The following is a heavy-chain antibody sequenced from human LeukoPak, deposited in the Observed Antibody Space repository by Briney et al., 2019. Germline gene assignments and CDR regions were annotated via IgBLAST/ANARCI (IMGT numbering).Heavy chain of an antibody. D-gene: IGHD1-14*01. J-gene: IGHJ5*02. CDR1: GGSFSGYY. CDR3: ARDQTPDTIRFNWFDP. V-gene: IGHV4-34*01. CDR2: INHSGST. Sequence: WETLSLTCAVYGGSFSGYYWSWIRQPPGKGLEWIGEINHSGSTNYNPSLKSRVTISVDTSKNQFSLKLSSVTAADTAVYYCARDQTPDTIRFNWFDPWGQGTLVTVSS.